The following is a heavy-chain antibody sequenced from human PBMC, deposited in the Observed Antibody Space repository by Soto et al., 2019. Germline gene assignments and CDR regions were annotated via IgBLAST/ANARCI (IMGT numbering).Heavy chain of an antibody. J-gene: IGHJ3*02. CDR3: ARYSGSRYVDAFDI. CDR2: INPNSGGT. Sequence: ASVQGSCKASGYTFTGYYMPWVRQAIGQGHEWMGWINPNSGGTNYAQKFQGWVTMTRDTSISTAYMELSRLRSDDTAVYYCARYSGSRYVDAFDIWGQGTMVTVS. CDR1: GYTFTGYY. V-gene: IGHV1-2*04. D-gene: IGHD1-26*01.